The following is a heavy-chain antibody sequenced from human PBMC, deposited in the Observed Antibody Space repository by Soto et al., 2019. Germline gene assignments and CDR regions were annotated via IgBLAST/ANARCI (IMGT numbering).Heavy chain of an antibody. J-gene: IGHJ6*02. CDR1: GGSISSSKNY. CDR3: SRRYSFGSGKYGVDV. CDR2: ISYSGST. V-gene: IGHV4-39*01. Sequence: SETLSLTCTVSGGSISSSKNYWGWIRQPPGKGLEWIGTISYSGSTYYNLSLNGRVIISADTSKNHFSLKLSSLTAADTAVYYCSRRYSFGSGKYGVDVWGQGTMVTVSS. D-gene: IGHD3-10*01.